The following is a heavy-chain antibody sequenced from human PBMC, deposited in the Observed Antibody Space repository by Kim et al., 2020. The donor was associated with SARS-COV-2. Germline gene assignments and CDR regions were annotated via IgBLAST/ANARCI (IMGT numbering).Heavy chain of an antibody. CDR3: ARMELVRAFDI. Sequence: GGSLRLSCAASGFTFSNYNMNWVRQAPGKGLEWVSSISSSSSYIYYADSVKGRFTISRDNAKNSLYLQMNSLRAEDTAVYYCARMELVRAFDIWGQGTVVTVSS. D-gene: IGHD6-13*01. V-gene: IGHV3-21*01. CDR2: ISSSSSYI. CDR1: GFTFSNYN. J-gene: IGHJ3*02.